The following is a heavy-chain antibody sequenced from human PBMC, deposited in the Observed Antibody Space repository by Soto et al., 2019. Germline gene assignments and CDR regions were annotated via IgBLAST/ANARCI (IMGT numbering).Heavy chain of an antibody. D-gene: IGHD5-18*01. CDR1: GGTFSSYA. CDR3: ARDQAMATPNYYGMDV. J-gene: IGHJ6*02. CDR2: IIPIFGTA. Sequence: QVQLVQSGAEVKKPGSSVKVSCKASGGTFSSYAISWVRQAPGQGLEWMGGIIPIFGTANYAQKFQGRVTITADESTSTAYVELSSLRSEDTAVYYCARDQAMATPNYYGMDVWGQGTTVTVSS. V-gene: IGHV1-69*12.